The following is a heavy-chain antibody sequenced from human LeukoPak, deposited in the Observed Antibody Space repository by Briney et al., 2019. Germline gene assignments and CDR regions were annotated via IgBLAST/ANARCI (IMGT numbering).Heavy chain of an antibody. V-gene: IGHV3-23*01. CDR3: AKVGDWSGYPNLDY. CDR1: GFTFSSYA. Sequence: GESLKISCAASGFTFSSYAMSWVRQAPGKGLEWVSAISGSGGSTYYADSVKGRFTVSRDNSKNTLYLQMNSLRAEDTAVYYCAKVGDWSGYPNLDYWGQGTLVTVSS. D-gene: IGHD3-3*01. J-gene: IGHJ4*02. CDR2: ISGSGGST.